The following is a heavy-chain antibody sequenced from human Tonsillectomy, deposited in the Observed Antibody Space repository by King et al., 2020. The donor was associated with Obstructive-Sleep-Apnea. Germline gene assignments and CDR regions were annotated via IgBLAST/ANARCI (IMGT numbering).Heavy chain of an antibody. Sequence: VQLQESGPGLVKPTETLSLACSVSGGSIRSYYWSWIRQPPGRGLECIGYIYYTGRTKYNPSLKSRVTISVDTSKNQVSLKLSSVTAADTAVYFCARGAGKYSSSWYYDYWGQGTRVTVSS. CDR1: GGSIRSYY. D-gene: IGHD6-13*01. J-gene: IGHJ4*02. V-gene: IGHV4-59*01. CDR3: ARGAGKYSSSWYYDY. CDR2: IYYTGRT.